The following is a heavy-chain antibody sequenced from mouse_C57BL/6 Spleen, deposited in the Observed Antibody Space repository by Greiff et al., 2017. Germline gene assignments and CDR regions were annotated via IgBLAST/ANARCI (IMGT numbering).Heavy chain of an antibody. D-gene: IGHD2-1*01. J-gene: IGHJ3*01. CDR1: GFNIKDYY. Sequence: VQLQQSGAELVRPGASVKLSCTASGFNIKDYYMHWVKQRPEQGLEWIGRIDPEDGDTEYAPKFQGKATMAADTSSTTAYLQLSSLTSEDTAVYYCTTLGGNYGAYWGQGTLVTVSA. CDR3: TTLGGNYGAY. V-gene: IGHV14-1*01. CDR2: IDPEDGDT.